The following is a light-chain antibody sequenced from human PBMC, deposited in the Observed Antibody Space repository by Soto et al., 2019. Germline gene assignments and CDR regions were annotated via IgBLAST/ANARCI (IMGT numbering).Light chain of an antibody. Sequence: DIQLTQSPSSLSASLGDRVTITCRASQDIKKVLAWYQQRPGKVPALLIYAASTWRSGVPSRFSVNASGTDLSFTISRLEPEDVATYYCQKYDRAPAMFGQATKVDIK. V-gene: IGKV1-27*01. CDR1: QDIKKV. CDR2: AAS. J-gene: IGKJ1*01. CDR3: QKYDRAPAM.